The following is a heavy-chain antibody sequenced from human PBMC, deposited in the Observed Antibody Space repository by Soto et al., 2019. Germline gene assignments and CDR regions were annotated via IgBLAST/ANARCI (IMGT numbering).Heavy chain of an antibody. CDR1: GYTLTRFY. Sequence: ASVKVSCKTFGYTLTRFYIHWVRQAPGQGLEWMGIINPGGGSTTYAQKFQGRVTMTSDTSTSTVYMELSSLRSEDTAIYYCARYLMGRSWTVLNGMDVWGQGTTVTVSS. D-gene: IGHD6-13*01. V-gene: IGHV1-46*01. J-gene: IGHJ6*02. CDR3: ARYLMGRSWTVLNGMDV. CDR2: INPGGGST.